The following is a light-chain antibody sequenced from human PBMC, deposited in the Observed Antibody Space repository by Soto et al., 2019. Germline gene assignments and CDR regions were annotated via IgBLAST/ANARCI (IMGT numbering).Light chain of an antibody. CDR1: QSVSSN. J-gene: IGKJ1*01. CDR2: GTS. CDR3: QQYNNWPRT. V-gene: IGKV3-15*01. Sequence: ELVMTQSPATLSVSPVERATLSCRASQSVSSNLAWFQQKPGQAPRLLIYGTSTRATGIPARFSGSGSGTEFTLTISSLQSEDFAVYYCQQYNNWPRTFGQGTKVDNK.